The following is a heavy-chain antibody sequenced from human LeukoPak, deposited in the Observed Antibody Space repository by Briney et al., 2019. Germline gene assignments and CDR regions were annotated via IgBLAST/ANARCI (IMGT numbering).Heavy chain of an antibody. J-gene: IGHJ6*04. CDR1: GFTFSSYE. CDR3: AELGITMIGGV. CDR2: ISSSGSTI. D-gene: IGHD3-10*02. Sequence: PGGSLRLSCAASGFTFSSYERTWVRRAQGKGREGVSYISSSGSTIYYAHSVKGRFTISRDNAQNSLYLQMNSLRAEDTAVYYCAELGITMIGGVWGKGTTVTISS. V-gene: IGHV3-48*03.